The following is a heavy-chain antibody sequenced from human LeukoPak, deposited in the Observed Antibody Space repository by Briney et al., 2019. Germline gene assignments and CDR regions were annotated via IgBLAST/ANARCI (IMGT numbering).Heavy chain of an antibody. J-gene: IGHJ6*03. CDR1: GFTFSSYA. CDR3: AKGRVSNYYMDV. Sequence: GGSLRLSCAASGFTFSSYAMSWVRQAPGKGLEWVSAISGGGGRTYYADSVKGRFTISRDNSKNTLYLQMNSLRAEDTAVYYCAKGRVSNYYMDVWGKGTTVTVSS. CDR2: ISGGGGRT. V-gene: IGHV3-23*01. D-gene: IGHD6-13*01.